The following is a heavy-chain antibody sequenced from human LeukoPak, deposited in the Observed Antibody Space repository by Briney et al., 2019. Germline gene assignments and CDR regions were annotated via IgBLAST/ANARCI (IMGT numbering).Heavy chain of an antibody. CDR3: ARGSDILTGYYRGNWFDP. V-gene: IGHV1-2*02. J-gene: IGHJ5*02. Sequence: ASVKVSCKASGYTFTGYYMHWVRQAPGQGLEWMGWINPSSGGTNYAQKFQGRVTMTRDTSISTAYMELSRLRSDDTAVYYCARGSDILTGYYRGNWFDPWGQGTLVTVSS. D-gene: IGHD3-9*01. CDR2: INPSSGGT. CDR1: GYTFTGYY.